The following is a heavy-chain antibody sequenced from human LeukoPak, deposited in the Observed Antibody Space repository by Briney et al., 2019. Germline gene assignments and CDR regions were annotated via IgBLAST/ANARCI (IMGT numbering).Heavy chain of an antibody. V-gene: IGHV4-34*01. CDR2: INHSGST. D-gene: IGHD3-10*01. Sequence: SETLSLTCAVYGGSFSGYYWSWIRQPPGKGLEWIGEINHSGSTNYNPSLKSRVTISVDTSKSQFSLKLSSVTAADTAVYYCARRTPGRYYGSGSYSGERYWGQGTLVTVSS. CDR3: ARRTPGRYYGSGSYSGERY. CDR1: GGSFSGYY. J-gene: IGHJ4*02.